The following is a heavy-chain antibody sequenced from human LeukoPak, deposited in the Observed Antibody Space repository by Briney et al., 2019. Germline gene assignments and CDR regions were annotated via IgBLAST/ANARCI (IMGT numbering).Heavy chain of an antibody. CDR1: GFTFSSYA. CDR3: AGSSSWYVERFAY. J-gene: IGHJ4*02. CDR2: ISGSGGST. V-gene: IGHV3-23*01. Sequence: GGSLRLSCAASGFTFSSYAMSWVRQAPGKGLEWVSAISGSGGSTYYADSVKGRFTISRDNSKNTLYLQMNSLRAEDTAVYYCAGSSSWYVERFAYWGQGTLVTVSS. D-gene: IGHD6-13*01.